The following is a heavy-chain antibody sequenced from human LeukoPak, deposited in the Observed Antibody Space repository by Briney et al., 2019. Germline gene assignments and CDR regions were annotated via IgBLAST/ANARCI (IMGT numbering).Heavy chain of an antibody. V-gene: IGHV1-46*01. CDR1: GYTFTSYY. CDR2: INPSGGST. CDR3: ARDPEHIEYSSSSGSGMTH. J-gene: IGHJ4*02. Sequence: GASVKVSCKASGYTFTSYYMHWVRQAPGQGLEWMGIINPSGGSTSYAQKFQGRVTMTRDMSTSTVYMELSSLRSEDTAVYYCARDPEHIEYSSSSGSGMTHWGQRTLVTVSS. D-gene: IGHD6-6*01.